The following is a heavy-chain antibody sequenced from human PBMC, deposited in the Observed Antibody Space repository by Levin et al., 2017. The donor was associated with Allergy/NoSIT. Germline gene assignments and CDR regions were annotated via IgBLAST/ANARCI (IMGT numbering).Heavy chain of an antibody. Sequence: PGGSLRLSCAASGFTFSDYYMSWIRQAPGKGLEWVSYISSSGSTIYYADSVKGRFTISRDNAKNSLYLQMNSLRAEDTAVYYCASAHSSGWYQGWFDPWGQGTLVTVSS. D-gene: IGHD6-19*01. CDR1: GFTFSDYY. CDR2: ISSSGSTI. V-gene: IGHV3-11*01. J-gene: IGHJ5*02. CDR3: ASAHSSGWYQGWFDP.